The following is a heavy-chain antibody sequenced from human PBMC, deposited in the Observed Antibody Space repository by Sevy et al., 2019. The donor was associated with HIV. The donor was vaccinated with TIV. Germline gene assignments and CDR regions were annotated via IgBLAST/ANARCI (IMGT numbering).Heavy chain of an antibody. CDR1: GGSISSGGYY. J-gene: IGHJ3*02. CDR3: ARGGYSVSDAFDI. Sequence: SETLSLTCTVSGGSISSGGYYWSWIRQHPGKGLEWIGYIYYSGSTYYNPSLKSRVTISVDTSKNQFSLKLNSVTAADTAVYYCARGGYSVSDAFDIWGQGTMVTVSS. V-gene: IGHV4-31*03. D-gene: IGHD3-22*01. CDR2: IYYSGST.